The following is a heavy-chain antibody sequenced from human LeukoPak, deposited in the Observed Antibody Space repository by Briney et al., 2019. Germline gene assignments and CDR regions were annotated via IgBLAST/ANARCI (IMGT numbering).Heavy chain of an antibody. CDR3: ARGSITMIVVVKGFDI. CDR2: INPNSGGT. J-gene: IGHJ3*02. Sequence: ASVKVSCTASGYTFSGYYIHWVRQAPGQGLEWMGLINPNSGGTNFTQKFQGRVTMARDTSLSTAYMELSSLRSDDTAVYYCARGSITMIVVVKGFDIWGQGTLVTVSS. D-gene: IGHD3-22*01. CDR1: GYTFSGYY. V-gene: IGHV1-2*02.